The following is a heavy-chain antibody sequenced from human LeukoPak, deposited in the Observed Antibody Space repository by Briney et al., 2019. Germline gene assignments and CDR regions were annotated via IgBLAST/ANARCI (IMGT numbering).Heavy chain of an antibody. CDR1: GGSFSGYY. Sequence: PSETLSLTCAVYGGSFSGYYWSWIRQPPGKGLEWIGEINHSGSTNYNPSLKGRVTISVDTSKNQFSLKLSSVTAADTAVYYCARGLGDCSSTSCYRRHYYYGMDVWGQGTTVTVSS. CDR3: ARGLGDCSSTSCYRRHYYYGMDV. D-gene: IGHD2-2*02. J-gene: IGHJ6*02. V-gene: IGHV4-34*01. CDR2: INHSGST.